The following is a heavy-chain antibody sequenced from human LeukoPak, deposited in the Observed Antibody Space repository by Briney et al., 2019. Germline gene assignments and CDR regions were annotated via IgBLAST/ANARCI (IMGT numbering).Heavy chain of an antibody. CDR1: GFTFSSYS. Sequence: GGSLRLSCAASGFTFSSYSMNWVRQAPGKGLEWVSSISSSSSYIYYADSVKGRFTISRDNAKNSLYLQMNSLRAEDTAVYYCARDIVVVPAVSSPTLGVWGKGTTVTVSS. V-gene: IGHV3-21*01. J-gene: IGHJ6*04. D-gene: IGHD2-2*01. CDR2: ISSSSSYI. CDR3: ARDIVVVPAVSSPTLGV.